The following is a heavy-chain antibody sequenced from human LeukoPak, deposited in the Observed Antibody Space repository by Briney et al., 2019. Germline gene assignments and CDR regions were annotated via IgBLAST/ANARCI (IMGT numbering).Heavy chain of an antibody. D-gene: IGHD2-2*01. CDR1: GVSISSSSYY. Sequence: SETLSLTCNVSGVSISSSSYYWGWIRQPPGKGLEWIGSIYSSGSTYYNSSLKSRVTISIDTSKSQLSLKLSSVTAADTAVYYCARLYPGYYYYMDVWGKGTTVTVSS. J-gene: IGHJ6*03. CDR3: ARLYPGYYYYMDV. V-gene: IGHV4-39*07. CDR2: IYSSGST.